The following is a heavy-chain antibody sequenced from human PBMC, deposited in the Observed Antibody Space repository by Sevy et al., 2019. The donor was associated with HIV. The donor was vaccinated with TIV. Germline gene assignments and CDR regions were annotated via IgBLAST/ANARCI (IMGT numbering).Heavy chain of an antibody. J-gene: IGHJ4*02. CDR2: ISYDGSNK. CDR3: AKHCSGGSCYLSY. Sequence: GGSLRLSCAASGFTFSSYAMHWVRQAPGKGLEWVAVISYDGSNKYYADSVKGRFTISRDNSKNTLYLQMNSLRAEDTAVYYCAKHCSGGSCYLSYWGQGTLVTVSS. D-gene: IGHD2-15*01. V-gene: IGHV3-30-3*01. CDR1: GFTFSSYA.